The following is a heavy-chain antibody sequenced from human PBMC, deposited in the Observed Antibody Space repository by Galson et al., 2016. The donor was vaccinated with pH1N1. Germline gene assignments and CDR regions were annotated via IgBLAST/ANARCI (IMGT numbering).Heavy chain of an antibody. J-gene: IGHJ1*01. Sequence: SLRLSCAASGFIFTGYSMNWVRQAPGKGLEWVSSISGGSFHIYYTDSVKGRFSISRDNAKNSLYLQMNSLRAEDTAVYCCARSIGNIGAHWGQGTLVTVSS. D-gene: IGHD5-12*01. V-gene: IGHV3-21*01. CDR3: ARSIGNIGAH. CDR2: ISGGSFHI. CDR1: GFIFTGYS.